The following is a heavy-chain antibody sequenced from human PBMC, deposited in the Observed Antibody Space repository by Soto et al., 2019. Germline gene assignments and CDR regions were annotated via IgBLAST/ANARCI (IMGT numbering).Heavy chain of an antibody. CDR3: ARLSSFNDYGDYDTIPEPILRET. V-gene: IGHV4-39*01. J-gene: IGHJ4*02. Sequence: QLQLQESGPGLVKPSETLSLTCTVSGGSISSSSYYWGWIRQPPGKGLEWIGSIYYSGSTYYNPSLKSRVTISVDTSKNQFSLKLSSVTAADTAVYYCARLSSFNDYGDYDTIPEPILRETWGQGTLVTVSS. D-gene: IGHD4-17*01. CDR1: GGSISSSSYY. CDR2: IYYSGST.